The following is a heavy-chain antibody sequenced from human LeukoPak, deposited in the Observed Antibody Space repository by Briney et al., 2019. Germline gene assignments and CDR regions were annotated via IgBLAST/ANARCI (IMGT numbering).Heavy chain of an antibody. CDR1: GFTFSSYG. J-gene: IGHJ6*02. V-gene: IGHV3-30*02. Sequence: PGGSLRLSCAASGFTFSSYGMHWVRQAPGKGLEWVAFIRYDGSNKYYADSVKGRFTISRDNSKNTLYLQMNSLRAEDTAVYYCARGAYGSGSLTCNYYYYYGMDVWGQGTTVTVSS. CDR2: IRYDGSNK. CDR3: ARGAYGSGSLTCNYYYYYGMDV. D-gene: IGHD3-10*01.